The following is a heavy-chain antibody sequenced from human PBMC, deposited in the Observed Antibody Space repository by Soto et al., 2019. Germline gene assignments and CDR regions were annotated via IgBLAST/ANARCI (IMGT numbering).Heavy chain of an antibody. CDR2: ISSSSSYI. CDR3: ASPSSGYGPDAFDI. V-gene: IGHV3-21*01. D-gene: IGHD3-22*01. Sequence: EVQLVESGGGLVKPGGSLRLSCAASGFTFSSYSMNWVRQAPGKGLEWVSSISSSSSYIYYADSVKGRFTISRDNAKNSLYLQMNSLRAEDTAVYYCASPSSGYGPDAFDIWGQGTMVTVSS. CDR1: GFTFSSYS. J-gene: IGHJ3*02.